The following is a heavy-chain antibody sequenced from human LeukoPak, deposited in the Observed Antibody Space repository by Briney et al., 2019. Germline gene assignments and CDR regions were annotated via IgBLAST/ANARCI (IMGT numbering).Heavy chain of an antibody. CDR1: GGSISSGDYY. CDR2: IYYSGST. D-gene: IGHD3-10*01. Sequence: SETLSLTCTVSGGSISSGDYYWSWIHQPPGKGLEWIGYIYYSGSTYYNPSLKSRVTISVDTSKNRFSLKLSSVTAADTAVYYCARASLGYYGSGSMYGMDVWGQGTTVTVSS. J-gene: IGHJ6*02. CDR3: ARASLGYYGSGSMYGMDV. V-gene: IGHV4-30-4*01.